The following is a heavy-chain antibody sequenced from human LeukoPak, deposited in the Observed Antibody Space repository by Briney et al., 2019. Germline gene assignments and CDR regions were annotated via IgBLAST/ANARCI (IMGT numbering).Heavy chain of an antibody. CDR1: GGSISSGGYY. CDR3: AREEYSGYVVA. D-gene: IGHD5-12*01. CDR2: IYYSGST. Sequence: PSETLSLTCTVSGGSISSGGYYWSWIRQHPGKGLEWIGYIYYSGSTYYNPSLKSRVTISVDTSKNQFPLKLSSVTAADTAVYDCAREEYSGYVVAWGQGTLVTVSS. J-gene: IGHJ4*02. V-gene: IGHV4-31*03.